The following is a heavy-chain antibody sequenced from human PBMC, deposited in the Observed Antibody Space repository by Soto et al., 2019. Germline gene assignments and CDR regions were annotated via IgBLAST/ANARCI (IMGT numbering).Heavy chain of an antibody. Sequence: GGSLRLSCAPSGFPFSTYGMHWVRQAPGNGLEWVAVIWYDRSNQSYAESVQGRFTISRDNSKNMLYLQMNSLRAEDTAVYYCARDLGAFNYGSAYFDYWGQGAPVTVSS. CDR3: ARDLGAFNYGSAYFDY. CDR2: IWYDRSNQ. J-gene: IGHJ4*02. D-gene: IGHD3-10*01. CDR1: GFPFSTYG. V-gene: IGHV3-33*01.